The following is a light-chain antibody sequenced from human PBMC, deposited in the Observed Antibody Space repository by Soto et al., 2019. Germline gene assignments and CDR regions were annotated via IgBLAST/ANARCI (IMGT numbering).Light chain of an antibody. Sequence: TQSPATLSVSPGEIATLSCRASQSVSSSHLAWYQQTPGQAPRLLIYGASRRATGIPDRFSGRESGTDFTLTITTLEPEDSAVYFCQQYASSPYTFGQGTKVDIK. CDR1: QSVSSSH. V-gene: IGKV3-20*01. CDR3: QQYASSPYT. J-gene: IGKJ1*01. CDR2: GAS.